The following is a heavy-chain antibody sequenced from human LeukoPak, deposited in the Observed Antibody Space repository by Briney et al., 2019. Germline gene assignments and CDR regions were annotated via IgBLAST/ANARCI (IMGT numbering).Heavy chain of an antibody. Sequence: GGSLRLSCAASGFTFSSYGMSWVRQAPGKGLKWVSGISGLGDNTYYVDSVKGRFTISRDNAKNTQYLQIDSLRVEDTAVYYCAKDPNGDYIGAFDFWGQGTMVTVSS. J-gene: IGHJ3*01. V-gene: IGHV3-23*01. CDR1: GFTFSSYG. CDR2: ISGLGDNT. CDR3: AKDPNGDYIGAFDF. D-gene: IGHD4-17*01.